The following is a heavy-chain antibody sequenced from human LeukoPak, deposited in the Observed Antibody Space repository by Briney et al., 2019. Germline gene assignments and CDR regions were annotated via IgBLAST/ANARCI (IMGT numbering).Heavy chain of an antibody. CDR1: GGSISSGSYY. CDR3: ARGVIAAGGNDFDY. J-gene: IGHJ4*02. Sequence: PSETLSLTCTVSGGSISSGSYYWSWIRQPAGKGLEWIGRIYTSGSTNYNPSLKSRVTISVGTSKNQFSLKPSSVTAADTAVYYCARGVIAAGGNDFDYWGQGTLVTVSS. CDR2: IYTSGST. D-gene: IGHD6-13*01. V-gene: IGHV4-61*02.